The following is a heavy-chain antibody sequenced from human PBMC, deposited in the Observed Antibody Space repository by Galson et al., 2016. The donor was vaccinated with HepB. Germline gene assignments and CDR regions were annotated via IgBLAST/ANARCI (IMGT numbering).Heavy chain of an antibody. Sequence: CAISGDSVSSNSAGWNWIRQSPSRGLEWLGRTFYRSNWQNDYAESVKSQITINPDTSKNQFSLQLNSVTPEDTAVYYCARSYLLGRGFGWWGQGTLVIVSS. CDR1: GDSVSSNSAG. CDR2: TFYRSNWQN. D-gene: IGHD7-27*01. V-gene: IGHV6-1*01. J-gene: IGHJ4*02. CDR3: ARSYLLGRGFGW.